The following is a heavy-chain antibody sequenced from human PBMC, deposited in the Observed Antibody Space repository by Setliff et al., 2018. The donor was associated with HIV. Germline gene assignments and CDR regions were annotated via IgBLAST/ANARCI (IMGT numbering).Heavy chain of an antibody. J-gene: IGHJ3*02. D-gene: IGHD2-21*01. Sequence: PSETLSLTCSVSGGSMSSYYWSWIRQTASKGLEWIGRIYTSGSIIYNPSLRSRVTMSVDTSKNQFSLKLSSVTAADTAVYYCARVFPPTRGAPFGIPPGAFDIWGQGTMVTVSS. CDR1: GGSMSSYY. CDR3: ARVFPPTRGAPFGIPPGAFDI. CDR2: IYTSGSI. V-gene: IGHV4-4*07.